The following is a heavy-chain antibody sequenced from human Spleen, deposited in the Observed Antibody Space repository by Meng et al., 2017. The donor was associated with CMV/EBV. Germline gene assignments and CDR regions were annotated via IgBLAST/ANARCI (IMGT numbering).Heavy chain of an antibody. CDR2: IYPGDSDT. CDR1: GYSFSNYW. V-gene: IGHV5-51*01. Sequence: GGSPRLSCECSGYSFSNYWTDWVRQMPGKGLEWMGSIYPGDSDTRYSPSFQGQVTISADKSIRTAYLHWSSLKASDTAIYYCARRGMMTTRGYWFDPWGPGTLVTVSS. D-gene: IGHD4-17*01. CDR3: ARRGMMTTRGYWFDP. J-gene: IGHJ5*02.